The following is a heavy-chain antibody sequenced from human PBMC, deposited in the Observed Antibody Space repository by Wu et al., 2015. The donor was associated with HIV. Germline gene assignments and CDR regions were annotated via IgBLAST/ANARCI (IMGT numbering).Heavy chain of an antibody. J-gene: IGHJ6*02. V-gene: IGHV1-18*01. Sequence: QVQLVQSGAEVKKPGASVKVSCKASGYTFTSYGISWVRQAPGQGLEWMGWISAYNGNTNYAQKLQGRVTMTTDTSTSTAYMELRSLRSDDTAVYYCARLQGSGSYISYYYYYYGMGRLGPRDHGHRSP. D-gene: IGHD3-10*01. CDR2: ISAYNGNT. CDR3: ARLQGSGSYISYYYYYYGMGR. CDR1: GYTFTSYG.